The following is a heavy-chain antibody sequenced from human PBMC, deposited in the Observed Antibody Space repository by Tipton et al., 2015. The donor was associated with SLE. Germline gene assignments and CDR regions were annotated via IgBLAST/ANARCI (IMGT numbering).Heavy chain of an antibody. V-gene: IGHV4-31*03. CDR2: IYYSGST. Sequence: LRLSCTVSGGSISSYYWSWIRQHPGKGLEWIGYIYYSGSTYYNPSLESRVTISVDTSKNQFFLRLRSVTAADTAVYYCARSGYSSGWYRGRFDIWGQGTMVTVSS. CDR3: ARSGYSSGWYRGRFDI. D-gene: IGHD6-19*01. J-gene: IGHJ3*02. CDR1: GGSISSYY.